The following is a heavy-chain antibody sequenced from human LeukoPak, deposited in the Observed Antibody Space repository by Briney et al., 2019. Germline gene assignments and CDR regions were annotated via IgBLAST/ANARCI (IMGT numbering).Heavy chain of an antibody. CDR1: GGTFSSYA. D-gene: IGHD6-13*01. Sequence: SVKVSCKASGGTFSSYAISWVRQAPGQGLEWMGGIIPIFGTANYAQKFQGRVTITADKSTSTAYMELSSLRSEDTAVYYCASSSWNEYFQHWGRAPWSPSPQ. CDR2: IIPIFGTA. V-gene: IGHV1-69*06. CDR3: ASSSWNEYFQH. J-gene: IGHJ1*01.